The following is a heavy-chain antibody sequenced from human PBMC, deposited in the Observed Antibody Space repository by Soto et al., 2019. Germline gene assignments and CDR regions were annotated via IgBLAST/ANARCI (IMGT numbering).Heavy chain of an antibody. J-gene: IGHJ4*02. CDR1: VCTFSSYA. D-gene: IGHD5-18*01. CDR3: ARDPASHGPNLRYDFEY. Sequence: VGSLRLSCASSVCTFSSYAMHCVRQAPGKWLEWVAVISYDGSNKYYADSVKGRFTISRDNSKNTLYLQMNSLRAEDTAVYYCARDPASHGPNLRYDFEYWRQATLVSV. CDR2: ISYDGSNK. V-gene: IGHV3-30-3*01.